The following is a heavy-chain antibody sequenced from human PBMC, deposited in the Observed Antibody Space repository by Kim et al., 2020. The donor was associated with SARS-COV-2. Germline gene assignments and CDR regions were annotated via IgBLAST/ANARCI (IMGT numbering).Heavy chain of an antibody. CDR2: IYYSGST. CDR3: ARGGRTVGATGAVGFDYYYYYMDV. CDR1: GGSISSYY. D-gene: IGHD1-26*01. J-gene: IGHJ6*03. Sequence: SETLSLTCTVSGGSISSYYWSWIRQPPGKGLEWIGYIYYSGSTNYNPSLKSRVTISVDTSKNQFSLKLSSVTAADTAVYYCARGGRTVGATGAVGFDYYYYYMDVWGKGTTVTVSS. V-gene: IGHV4-59*01.